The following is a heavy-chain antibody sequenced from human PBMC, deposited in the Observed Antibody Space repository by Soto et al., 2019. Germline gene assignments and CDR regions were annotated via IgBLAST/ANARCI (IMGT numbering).Heavy chain of an antibody. D-gene: IGHD3-3*01. V-gene: IGHV3-11*01. Sequence: GGSLRLSCAASGFTFSDYYMSWIRQAPGKGLEWVSYISSSGSTIYYADSVKGRFTISRDNAKNSLYLQMNSLRAEDTAVYYCARDVSTYYDFWSGYYTTGAFDIWGQGTMVTVSS. J-gene: IGHJ3*02. CDR2: ISSSGSTI. CDR1: GFTFSDYY. CDR3: ARDVSTYYDFWSGYYTTGAFDI.